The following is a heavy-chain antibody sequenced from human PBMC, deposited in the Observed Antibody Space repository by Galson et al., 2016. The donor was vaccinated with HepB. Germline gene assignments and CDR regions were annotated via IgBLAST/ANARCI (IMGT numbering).Heavy chain of an antibody. CDR1: GFTFSSFG. V-gene: IGHV3-30*18. D-gene: IGHD3-3*01. CDR3: AKSRGMYDFLSGEGDP. Sequence: SLRLSCAASGFTFSSFGMHWVRQAPGKGLEWVASISFDGNNKKYGDSAKGRFTISRDNSRTTVDLQMNSLKPEDTALYSCAKSRGMYDFLSGEGDPWGQGTLVIVSS. J-gene: IGHJ5*02. CDR2: ISFDGNNK.